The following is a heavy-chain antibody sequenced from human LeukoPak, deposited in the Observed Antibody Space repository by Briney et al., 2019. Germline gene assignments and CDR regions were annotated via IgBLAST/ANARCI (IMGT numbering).Heavy chain of an antibody. Sequence: SETLSLTCTVSGGSISSSSYYWGWIRQPPGKGLEWIGSIYYSGSTYYNPSLKSRVTISVDTSKNQFSLKLSSVTAADTAVYYCARLLVKGSGGYCSGGSCYGWFDPWGQGTLVTVSS. CDR3: ARLLVKGSGGYCSGGSCYGWFDP. CDR1: GGSISSSSYY. J-gene: IGHJ5*02. CDR2: IYYSGST. D-gene: IGHD2-15*01. V-gene: IGHV4-39*01.